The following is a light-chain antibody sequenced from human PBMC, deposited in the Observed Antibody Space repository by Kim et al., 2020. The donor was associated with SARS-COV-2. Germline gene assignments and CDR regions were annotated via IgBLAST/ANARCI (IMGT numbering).Light chain of an antibody. Sequence: AAVGDRVTISCRASQTISSSLAWYQQKAGDAPKLLIYKASSVESGVPSRFSGSGSGTEFTLPISSLQPDDFATYYCQQHDSYPWTFGQGTKVDIK. J-gene: IGKJ1*01. CDR3: QQHDSYPWT. CDR1: QTISSS. V-gene: IGKV1-5*03. CDR2: KAS.